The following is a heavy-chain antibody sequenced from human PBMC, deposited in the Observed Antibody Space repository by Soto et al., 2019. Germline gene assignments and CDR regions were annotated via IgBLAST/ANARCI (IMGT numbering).Heavy chain of an antibody. CDR3: TRHVVSSGYFGNDY. D-gene: IGHD3-22*01. V-gene: IGHV3-73*01. J-gene: IGHJ4*02. Sequence: PGGSLRLSCAASGFNFSGSAIHWFRQAPGKGLEWVGRIRSKPHSDATTYAASVKGRFTISRDDSKNTAYLQMNSLKTEDTAVYYCTRHVVSSGYFGNDYWGQGTLVTVS. CDR1: GFNFSGSA. CDR2: IRSKPHSDAT.